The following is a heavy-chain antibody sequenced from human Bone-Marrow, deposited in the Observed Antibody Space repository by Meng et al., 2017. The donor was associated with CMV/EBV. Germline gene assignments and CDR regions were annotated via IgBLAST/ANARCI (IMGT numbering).Heavy chain of an antibody. V-gene: IGHV3-21*01. J-gene: IGHJ4*02. CDR2: ISSSGTYI. CDR3: ARNPVTNRRGSHFDY. CDR1: GFTFSSYW. Sequence: ETLSLTCAASGFTFSSYWMSWVRQAPGKGLEWVSSISSSGTYIYYADSLKGRFTISRDNAKNSLYLQMNSLRADDTAVYYCARNPVTNRRGSHFDYWGQGTLVTVSS. D-gene: IGHD4-17*01.